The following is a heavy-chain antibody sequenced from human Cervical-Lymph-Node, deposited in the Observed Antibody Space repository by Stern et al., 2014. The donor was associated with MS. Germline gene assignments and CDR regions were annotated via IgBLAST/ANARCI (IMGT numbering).Heavy chain of an antibody. CDR3: AADSTYYDSSGSWFDY. Sequence: QLVQSGAEVKKPGASVKVSCKASGFTFTSSAVPWVRQARGQRLEWLGWICACCGTTNYAQKFPERDTITRDTSTNTDYMQLSSLRSEDTAVYYCAADSTYYDSSGSWFDYWGQGTLVTVSS. V-gene: IGHV1-58*01. D-gene: IGHD3-22*01. J-gene: IGHJ4*02. CDR1: GFTFTSSA. CDR2: ICACCGTT.